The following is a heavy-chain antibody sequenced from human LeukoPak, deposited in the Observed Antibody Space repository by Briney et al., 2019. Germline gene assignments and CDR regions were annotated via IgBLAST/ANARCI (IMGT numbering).Heavy chain of an antibody. J-gene: IGHJ1*01. Sequence: GGSLRLSCAASGFTFSSYSMNWVRQAPGKGLEWVSSISSSSSYIYYADSVKGRFTISRDNAKNSLYLQMNSLRAEDPAVYYCARRIAVAGTRYFQHWGQGTLVTVSS. CDR1: GFTFSSYS. CDR2: ISSSSSYI. V-gene: IGHV3-21*01. CDR3: ARRIAVAGTRYFQH. D-gene: IGHD6-19*01.